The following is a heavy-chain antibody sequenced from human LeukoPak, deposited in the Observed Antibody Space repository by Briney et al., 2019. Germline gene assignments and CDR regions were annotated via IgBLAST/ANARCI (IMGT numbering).Heavy chain of an antibody. Sequence: PGRSLRLSCAASGFTFDDYAMHWVRQAPGKGLEWVSGISWNSGSIGYADSVKGRFTISRDNAKNSLYLQMNSLRAEDTALYYCARAVAGTGIFDYWGQGTLVTVSS. CDR2: ISWNSGSI. D-gene: IGHD6-19*01. V-gene: IGHV3-9*01. J-gene: IGHJ4*02. CDR1: GFTFDDYA. CDR3: ARAVAGTGIFDY.